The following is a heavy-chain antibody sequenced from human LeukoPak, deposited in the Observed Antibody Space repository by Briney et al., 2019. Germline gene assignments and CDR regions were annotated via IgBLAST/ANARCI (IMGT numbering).Heavy chain of an antibody. CDR1: GYTFTSYY. J-gene: IGHJ4*02. CDR2: INPNRGST. D-gene: IGHD3-9*01. Sequence: VASVKVSCKASGYTFTSYYMYWVRQAPGQGLEWMGIINPNRGSTSYAQKFQGRVTMTRDMSTSTVYMELSRLRSDDTAVYYCARANVLTGYYILDHWGQGTLVTVSS. CDR3: ARANVLTGYYILDH. V-gene: IGHV1-46*01.